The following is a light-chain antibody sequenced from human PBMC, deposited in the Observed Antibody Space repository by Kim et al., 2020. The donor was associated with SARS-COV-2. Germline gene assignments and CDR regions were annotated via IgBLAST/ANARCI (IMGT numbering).Light chain of an antibody. J-gene: IGLJ1*01. CDR3: KVWDSSIVHYV. CDR2: YDS. CDR1: NIGSKS. Sequence: SYELTQPPSVSVAPGKTARITCGGNNIGSKSVHWYQQKPGQAPVLVIYYDSDRPSGIPERYSGSNSGNTATLTISRVEAGDEADYYCKVWDSSIVHYVSGTGPKVTAL. V-gene: IGLV3-21*04.